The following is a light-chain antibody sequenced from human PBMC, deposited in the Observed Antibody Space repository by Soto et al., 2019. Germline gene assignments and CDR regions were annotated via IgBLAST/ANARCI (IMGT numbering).Light chain of an antibody. CDR3: QQYGSSPCT. CDR2: GAS. Sequence: DIVLTQSPGTLSLSPGERATLSCRASQSVSSSYLAWYQQKPGQAPRLLIYGASSRATGIPDRFSGSGSGTDFTLTISRLEPEDFAVYYWQQYGSSPCTFGQGTKLEIK. V-gene: IGKV3-20*01. J-gene: IGKJ2*02. CDR1: QSVSSSY.